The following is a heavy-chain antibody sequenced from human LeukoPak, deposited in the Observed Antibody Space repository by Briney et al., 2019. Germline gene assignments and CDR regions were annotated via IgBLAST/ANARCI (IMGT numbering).Heavy chain of an antibody. CDR3: ARRAIAAAGDY. CDR1: GYTFTGYY. Sequence: VASVKVSCKASGYTFTGYYMHWVRQAPGQGLEWMGWINPNSGGTNYAQKFQGGVTMTRDTSISTAYMELSRLRSDDTAVYYCARRAIAAAGDYWGQGTLVTVSS. D-gene: IGHD6-13*01. V-gene: IGHV1-2*02. J-gene: IGHJ4*02. CDR2: INPNSGGT.